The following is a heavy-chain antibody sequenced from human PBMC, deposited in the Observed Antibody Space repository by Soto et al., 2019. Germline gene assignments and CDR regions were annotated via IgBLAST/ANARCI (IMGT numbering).Heavy chain of an antibody. V-gene: IGHV4-30-4*01. CDR1: GGSITNNNYY. CDR3: ARGPTSDKVHY. Sequence: QVQLQESGPGLVEPSQTLSLTCTVSGGSITNNNYYWSWIRQPPGQGLEWIGHMYNSGTTYSTPSLKGRVTISGDTSNNQFSLHLSSVTAADTAVYYCARGPTSDKVHYWGQGTLVTVSS. CDR2: MYNSGTT. J-gene: IGHJ4*02.